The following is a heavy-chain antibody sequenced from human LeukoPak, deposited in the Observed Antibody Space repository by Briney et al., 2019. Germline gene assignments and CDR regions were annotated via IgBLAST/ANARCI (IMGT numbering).Heavy chain of an antibody. Sequence: PSEPPSLTCTVSGGSIDSSTYYWRWIRQPPAKGLVWIGCIYSSGSTYYNPSLKSRVTVSVDTSKNQFSLKLTSVTAADTAVYYCARDRACSNGICSYFDCWGQGTVVAVSS. V-gene: IGHV4-39*02. CDR1: GGSIDSSTYY. CDR2: IYSSGST. D-gene: IGHD2-8*01. J-gene: IGHJ4*02. CDR3: ARDRACSNGICSYFDC.